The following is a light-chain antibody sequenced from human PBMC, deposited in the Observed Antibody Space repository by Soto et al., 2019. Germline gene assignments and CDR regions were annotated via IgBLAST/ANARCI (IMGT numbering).Light chain of an antibody. CDR3: QQYASSVT. Sequence: EILLTQSPDSLSLSPGDRATLSCRASQSFSSTFFAWYQQKPGQAPRLLIYGASSMATGIPDRFSGSGSGKDFTLTISRLEPEDFAVYYCQQYASSVTFGQGTKVEI. V-gene: IGKV3-20*01. CDR1: QSFSSTF. J-gene: IGKJ1*01. CDR2: GAS.